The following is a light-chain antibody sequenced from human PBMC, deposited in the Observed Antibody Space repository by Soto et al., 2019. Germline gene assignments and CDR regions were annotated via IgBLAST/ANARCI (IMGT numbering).Light chain of an antibody. Sequence: QSVLTQPPSASGTPGQRVTISCSGSSSNIGSNYVYWYQQLPGTAPKLLIYRNNQRPSGVPDRFSGSKSGTSASLAISGLRSEDEADYYCAAWDDSLSGPDVFGTGTKLTVL. V-gene: IGLV1-47*01. CDR2: RNN. J-gene: IGLJ1*01. CDR3: AAWDDSLSGPDV. CDR1: SSNIGSNY.